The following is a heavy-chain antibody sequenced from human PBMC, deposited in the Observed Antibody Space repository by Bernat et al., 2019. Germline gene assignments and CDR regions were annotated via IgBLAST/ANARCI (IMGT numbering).Heavy chain of an antibody. V-gene: IGHV3-7*03. Sequence: EVQLVESGGGLVQPGGSLRLSCAASGFTFSSYWMSWVRQAPGKGLEWVANIKQDGSEKYYVDFVKGRFTITRDHAKNSLYLQMNSLRAEDTAVYYCAGCGYGSGGSCYFSQYYGMDVWGQGTTVTVSS. CDR3: AGCGYGSGGSCYFSQYYGMDV. CDR2: IKQDGSEK. J-gene: IGHJ6*02. CDR1: GFTFSSYW. D-gene: IGHD2-15*01.